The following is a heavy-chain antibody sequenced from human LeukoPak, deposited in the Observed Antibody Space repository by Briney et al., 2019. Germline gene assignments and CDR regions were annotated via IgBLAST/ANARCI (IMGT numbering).Heavy chain of an antibody. D-gene: IGHD4-23*01. CDR2: IYPSDSGT. Sequence: KLGESLKISCKGSGYSFTSYWIGWVRQMPGKGLEWMGIIYPSDSGTRYSPSFQGQVTISADKSISTTYLQWSSLKASDTAMYYCARGGNSNLNWLDPWGQGTLVTVSS. CDR1: GYSFTSYW. CDR3: ARGGNSNLNWLDP. J-gene: IGHJ5*02. V-gene: IGHV5-51*01.